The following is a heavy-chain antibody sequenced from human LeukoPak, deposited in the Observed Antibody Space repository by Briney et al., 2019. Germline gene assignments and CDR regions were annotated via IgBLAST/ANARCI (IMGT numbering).Heavy chain of an antibody. J-gene: IGHJ3*02. Sequence: GGSLRLSCAASGFTFSSSWMHWVRQAPGKGLEWVLSISSSSSYIYYADSVKGRFTISRDNSKNTLYLQMNSLRAEDTAVYYCAKGRGGTKWFGELLALDAFDIWGQGTMVTVSS. CDR3: AKGRGGTKWFGELLALDAFDI. D-gene: IGHD3-10*01. CDR2: ISSSSSYI. V-gene: IGHV3-21*01. CDR1: GFTFSSSW.